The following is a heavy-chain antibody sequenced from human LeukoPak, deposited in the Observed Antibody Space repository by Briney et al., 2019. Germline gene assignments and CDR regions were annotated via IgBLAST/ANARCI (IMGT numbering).Heavy chain of an antibody. V-gene: IGHV4-59*01. Sequence: TSETLSLTCTVSGGSISSYYWSWIRQPPGKGLEWIGYIYYSGSTNYNPSLKSRVTISVDTSKNQFSLKLSSVTAADTAVYYCARETVTGDLSSDYWGQGTLVTVSS. CDR3: ARETVTGDLSSDY. CDR2: IYYSGST. J-gene: IGHJ4*02. CDR1: GGSISSYY. D-gene: IGHD7-27*01.